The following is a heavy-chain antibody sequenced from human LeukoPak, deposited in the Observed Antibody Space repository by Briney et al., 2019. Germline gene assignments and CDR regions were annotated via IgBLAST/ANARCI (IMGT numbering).Heavy chain of an antibody. D-gene: IGHD3-22*01. CDR3: AKGRYYYDSSALQYYFDY. CDR1: GFTFSSYA. V-gene: IGHV3-23*01. J-gene: IGHJ4*02. CDR2: ISGSGGST. Sequence: GGSLRLSCAASGFTFSSYAMTWVRQAPGKGLEWVSAISGSGGSTYYAASVKGRFTISRDNSKNTLYLQMNSLRAEDTAVYYCAKGRYYYDSSALQYYFDYWGQGTLVTVSS.